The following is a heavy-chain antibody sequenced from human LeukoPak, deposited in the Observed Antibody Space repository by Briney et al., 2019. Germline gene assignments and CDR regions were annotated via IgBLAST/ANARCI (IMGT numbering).Heavy chain of an antibody. D-gene: IGHD5-18*01. CDR2: ISSSSSYI. CDR1: GFTFSSYS. Sequence: GGSLRLSCAASGFTFSSYSMNWVRQAPGKGLEWVSSISSSSSYIYYADSVKGRFTISRDNAKNSLNLQMNSLRAEDTAVYYCARDPIRDTAMANYFDYWGQGTLVTVSS. J-gene: IGHJ4*02. CDR3: ARDPIRDTAMANYFDY. V-gene: IGHV3-21*01.